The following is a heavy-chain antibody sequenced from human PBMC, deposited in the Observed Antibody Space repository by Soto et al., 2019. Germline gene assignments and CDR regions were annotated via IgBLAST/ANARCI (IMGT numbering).Heavy chain of an antibody. CDR3: GRGGSDSPMAPGY. CDR2: INPDGSAT. D-gene: IGHD5-18*01. CDR1: GFTFSSYW. J-gene: IGHJ4*02. V-gene: IGHV3-74*01. Sequence: LRLSCAASGFTFSSYWMHWVRQAPGEGLVWVSRINPDGSATNYADSVKGRFTISRDNAKNTLYLQMNSLRAEDTAVFYCGRGGSDSPMAPGYWGQGTLVTVSS.